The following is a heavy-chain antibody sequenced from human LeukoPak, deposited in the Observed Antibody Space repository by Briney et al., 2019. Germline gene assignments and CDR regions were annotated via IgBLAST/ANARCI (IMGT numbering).Heavy chain of an antibody. CDR3: AKDWYVMDV. V-gene: IGHV3-23*01. CDR1: GFTFSSYA. CDR2: IRSSGDNT. Sequence: PGGSLRLSCAAAGFTFSSYAMSLVRQAPGKGLEWVSSIRSSGDNTYDADSVTGCFTMSRDNSKNTVYMQMNSLRAEDTAVYYCAKDWYVMDVWGQGTTVTVSS. J-gene: IGHJ6*02.